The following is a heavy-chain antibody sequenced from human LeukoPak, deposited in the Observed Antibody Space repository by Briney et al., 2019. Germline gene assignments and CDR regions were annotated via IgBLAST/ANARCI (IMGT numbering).Heavy chain of an antibody. CDR1: GGSFSGYY. CDR2: INHSGST. V-gene: IGHV4-34*01. J-gene: IGHJ5*02. D-gene: IGHD6-6*01. Sequence: PSETLSLTCAVYGGSFSGYYWSWIRQPPGKGLEWIGEINHSGSTNYNPSLKSRVTISVDTSKNQFSLKLSSVTAADTAVYYCARAPKYSSSPRGRFDPWGQGTLVTVSS. CDR3: ARAPKYSSSPRGRFDP.